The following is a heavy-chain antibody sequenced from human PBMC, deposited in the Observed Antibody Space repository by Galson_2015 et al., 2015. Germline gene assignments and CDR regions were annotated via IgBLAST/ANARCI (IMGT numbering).Heavy chain of an antibody. Sequence: SLRLSCAASGFTFSNAWMSWVRQAPGKGLEWVGRIKSKTDGGTTDYAAPVKGRSTISRDDSKNTLYLQMNSLKTEDTAVYYCTTGPDCSSTSCYTVDYWGQGTLVTVSS. CDR1: GFTFSNAW. CDR2: IKSKTDGGTT. D-gene: IGHD2-2*02. V-gene: IGHV3-15*01. CDR3: TTGPDCSSTSCYTVDY. J-gene: IGHJ4*02.